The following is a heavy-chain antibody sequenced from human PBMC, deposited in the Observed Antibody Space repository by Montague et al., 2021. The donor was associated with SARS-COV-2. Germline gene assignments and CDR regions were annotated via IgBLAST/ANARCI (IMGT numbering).Heavy chain of an antibody. CDR1: GGSFSSYY. CDR3: ARGFRSVVVAVVGVDFGYYCDMDV. D-gene: IGHD2-15*01. CDR2: INHSGST. V-gene: IGHV4-34*01. Sequence: SETLSLTCAVYGGSFSSYYWSWIRQPPGKGLEWIGEINHSGSTNYNPSLKSRVTISVDTSKNQFSLKLSSVTAADTAVYFCARGFRSVVVAVVGVDFGYYCDMDVWGQGTTVTVSS. J-gene: IGHJ6*02.